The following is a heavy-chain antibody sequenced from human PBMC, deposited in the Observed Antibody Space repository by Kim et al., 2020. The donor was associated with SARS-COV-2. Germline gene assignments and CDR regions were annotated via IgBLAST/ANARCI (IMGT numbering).Heavy chain of an antibody. CDR3: VRGRCSTPGLDH. Sequence: TYYADSVKGRFTISRDNSKNTVYLQMNSLRVEDTAQYYCVRGRCSTPGLDHWGQGTLVTVSS. D-gene: IGHD6-13*01. V-gene: IGHV3-64D*06. J-gene: IGHJ4*02. CDR2: T.